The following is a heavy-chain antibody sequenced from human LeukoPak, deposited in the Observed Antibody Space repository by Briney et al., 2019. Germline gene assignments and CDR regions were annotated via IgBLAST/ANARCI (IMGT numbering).Heavy chain of an antibody. CDR1: GYSISSGHF. Sequence: SETLSLTCTVSGYSISSGHFWAWIRQPPGKGLEWIGSIYHSGDTYYNPSLKSRVTISTDTSKNQFSLRVSSVTAADTAVYYCARVGTGPYSSGWYGVLYYFDYWGQGTLVTVSS. CDR2: IYHSGDT. CDR3: ARVGTGPYSSGWYGVLYYFDY. J-gene: IGHJ4*02. V-gene: IGHV4-38-2*02. D-gene: IGHD6-19*01.